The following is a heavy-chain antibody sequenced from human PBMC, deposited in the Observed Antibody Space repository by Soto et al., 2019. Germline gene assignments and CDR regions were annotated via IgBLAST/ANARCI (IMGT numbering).Heavy chain of an antibody. Sequence: HPVGSLRLSCAASGFTFSSHWMNWVRQAPGKGLVWVSRISGDGRTTSHADSVKGRFTISRDNAKNTLYLQMNSLRVEDTAVYYCARGVPNCSSSSCYFDFWGQGILVTVSS. CDR1: GFTFSSHW. CDR3: ARGVPNCSSSSCYFDF. J-gene: IGHJ4*02. V-gene: IGHV3-74*01. CDR2: ISGDGRTT. D-gene: IGHD2-2*01.